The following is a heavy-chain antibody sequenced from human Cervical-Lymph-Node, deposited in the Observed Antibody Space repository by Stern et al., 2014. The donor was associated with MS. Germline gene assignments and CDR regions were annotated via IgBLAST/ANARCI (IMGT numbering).Heavy chain of an antibody. CDR1: GYTFTNYF. CDR3: ARAQEFSNVVANY. J-gene: IGHJ4*02. CDR2: INPTTGRT. Sequence: VQLVESGAEVKQPGASMRISCKASGYTFTNYFIHWVRQAPGQRPEWMGIINPTTGRTSYAQRFQGRVTMTRDTSTNTAYLDLSSLRSEDTAVYFCARAQEFSNVVANYWGQGTLVTVSS. V-gene: IGHV1-46*03. D-gene: IGHD2-8*01.